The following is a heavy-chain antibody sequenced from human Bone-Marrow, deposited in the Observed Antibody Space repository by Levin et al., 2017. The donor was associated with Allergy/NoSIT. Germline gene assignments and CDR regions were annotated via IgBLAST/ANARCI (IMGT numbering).Heavy chain of an antibody. Sequence: RSQTLSLTCVISGDSVSSNRSTWIWIRQSPSRGLEWLGKTYYRSKWYNDYAVSVKSRITINPDTSKNQFSLQVNSVTPEDTAVYYCARKTRLPSGSHYYFGMDVWGQGTTVTVSS. CDR1: GDSVSSNRST. J-gene: IGHJ6*02. CDR2: TYYRSKWYN. D-gene: IGHD3-10*01. CDR3: ARKTRLPSGSHYYFGMDV. V-gene: IGHV6-1*01.